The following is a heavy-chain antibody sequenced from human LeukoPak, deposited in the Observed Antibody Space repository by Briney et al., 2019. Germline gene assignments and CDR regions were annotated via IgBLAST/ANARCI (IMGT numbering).Heavy chain of an antibody. Sequence: GGSLRLSCAASGFTFSSYAMHWVRQAPGKGLEYVSAISSNGGSTYYANSVKGRFTISRDNSKNTLYLQMGSLRAEDTAVYYCAKDSVWGSYRPTQIDYWGQGTLVTVSS. J-gene: IGHJ4*02. D-gene: IGHD3-16*02. CDR1: GFTFSSYA. CDR3: AKDSVWGSYRPTQIDY. V-gene: IGHV3-64*01. CDR2: ISSNGGST.